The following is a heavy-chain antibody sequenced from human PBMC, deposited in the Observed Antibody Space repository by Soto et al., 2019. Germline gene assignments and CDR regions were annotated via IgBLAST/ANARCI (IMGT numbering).Heavy chain of an antibody. CDR1: GYSINSGYY. V-gene: IGHV4-38-2*01. CDR3: ARPQTGHSGGSQFDP. D-gene: IGHD6-19*01. Sequence: SPTCAGSGYSINSGYYCCCIRQPPGKGLEWIGSISHSGSTYYNPSLKSRVTISVDTSKNQFSLKLTSVTAADTAVYYCARPQTGHSGGSQFDPWGQGSLVTVPQ. CDR2: ISHSGST. J-gene: IGHJ5*02.